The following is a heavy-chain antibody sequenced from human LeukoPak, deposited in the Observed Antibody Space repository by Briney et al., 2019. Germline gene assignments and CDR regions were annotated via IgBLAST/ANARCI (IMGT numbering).Heavy chain of an antibody. CDR3: AKDLERHIVVVTASVVDY. D-gene: IGHD2-21*02. CDR1: GFTFSSYG. J-gene: IGHJ4*02. V-gene: IGHV3-30*18. CDR2: IWYGGRNK. Sequence: GRSLRLSCAASGFTFSSYGMHWVRQAPGKGLEWVAVIWYGGRNKYYADSVKGRFTISRDNSKNTLYLQMNSLRAEDTAVYYCAKDLERHIVVVTASVVDYWGQGTLVTVSS.